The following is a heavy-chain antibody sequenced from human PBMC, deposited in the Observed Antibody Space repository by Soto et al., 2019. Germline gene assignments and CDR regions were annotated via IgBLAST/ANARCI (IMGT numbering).Heavy chain of an antibody. Sequence: EVQLVESGGGLIQPGGSLRLSCAASGFIVSDSYMTWVRQAPGKGLEWVSMIYSGGNTYYADSVKGRFTICRDNSKNTLYLQMNSLRVEDTAVYYCARERGGRIDYWGQGTLVTVSS. CDR3: ARERGGRIDY. CDR2: IYSGGNT. D-gene: IGHD2-15*01. CDR1: GFIVSDSY. V-gene: IGHV3-53*01. J-gene: IGHJ4*02.